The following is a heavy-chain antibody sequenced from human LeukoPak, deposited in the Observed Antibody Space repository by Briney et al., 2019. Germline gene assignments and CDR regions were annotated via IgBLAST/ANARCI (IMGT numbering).Heavy chain of an antibody. J-gene: IGHJ4*02. CDR2: IYSGGGT. V-gene: IGHV3-53*01. CDR1: EFTVSRNY. CDR3: ARKTDTTVGGDY. D-gene: IGHD1-26*01. Sequence: GSLTLSCAVSEFTVSRNYMNWVRQAPGKGLEWVSLIYSGGGTEYADSVRARFTISRDNSKNTLFLQMNSLRAEDTAVYYCARKTDTTVGGDYWGRGTLVTVSS.